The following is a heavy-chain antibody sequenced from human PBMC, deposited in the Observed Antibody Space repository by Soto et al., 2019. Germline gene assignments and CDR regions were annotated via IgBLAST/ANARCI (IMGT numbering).Heavy chain of an antibody. CDR1: GYTFTSYY. CDR3: VRNGVKVPTTNFYMDV. Sequence: ASVKVSCKASGYTFTSYYMHWVRQAPGQGLEWMAIINPSGGSINYAQKFQGRVTMTRDTSTSTVYMELSSLRSEDTAVYYCVRNGVKVPTTNFYMDVWGIGTTVTVSS. V-gene: IGHV1-46*03. CDR2: INPSGGSI. J-gene: IGHJ6*03. D-gene: IGHD5-12*01.